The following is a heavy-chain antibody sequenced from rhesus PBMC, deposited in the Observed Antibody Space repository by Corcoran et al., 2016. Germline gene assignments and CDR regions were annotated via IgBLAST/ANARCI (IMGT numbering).Heavy chain of an antibody. CDR3: ASPTYYNFWSGYWPDAFDF. CDR2: IYGKSASN. D-gene: IGHD3-3*01. J-gene: IGHJ3*01. Sequence: QVQLQESGPGLVKPSETLSLTCTVSGGSISGYYYWSWIRQPPGKGLEWIGGIYGKSASNYNNPALKSRGTSSKDTSKNQFSLKLSSVTAADTAVYYCASPTYYNFWSGYWPDAFDFWGQGLRVTVSS. V-gene: IGHV4-143*01. CDR1: GGSISGYYY.